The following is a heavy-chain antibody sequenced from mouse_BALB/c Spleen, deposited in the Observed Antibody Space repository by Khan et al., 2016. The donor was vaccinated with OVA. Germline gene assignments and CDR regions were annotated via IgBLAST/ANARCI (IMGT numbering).Heavy chain of an antibody. J-gene: IGHJ1*01. Sequence: VELVESGPGLVQPSQSLSITCTVSGFSLTNYGVHWICQPPGKGLEWLGVIWSGGSTDYNTAFISRLNISKDNSKSQVFFKMSSLQADDTAIYYRARFYDYEGYFDVWGAGTAVTVSS. CDR3: ARFYDYEGYFDV. CDR1: GFSLTNYG. V-gene: IGHV2-4*02. D-gene: IGHD2-4*01. CDR2: IWSGGST.